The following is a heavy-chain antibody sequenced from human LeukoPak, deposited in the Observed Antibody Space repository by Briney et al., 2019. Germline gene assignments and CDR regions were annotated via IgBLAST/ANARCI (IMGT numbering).Heavy chain of an antibody. CDR2: INQDGNAK. CDR1: GFTFSDYW. V-gene: IGHV3-7*01. D-gene: IGHD4-17*01. Sequence: PGGSLRLSCAASGFTFSDYWMTWARQAPGKGLEWVANINQDGNAKYYVDSVKGRFTISRDNAKNSLYLQMNSLRAEDTAVYYCAIVNPDYGDNHFDYWGQGTLVTVSS. J-gene: IGHJ4*02. CDR3: AIVNPDYGDNHFDY.